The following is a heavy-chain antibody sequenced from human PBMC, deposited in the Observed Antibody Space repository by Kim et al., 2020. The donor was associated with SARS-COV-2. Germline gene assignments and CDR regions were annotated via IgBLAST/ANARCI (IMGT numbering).Heavy chain of an antibody. CDR3: TTGGRAYCGGDCYNS. V-gene: IGHV3-15*01. CDR1: GFTFSNAW. J-gene: IGHJ4*02. CDR2: SKSKTDGGAT. Sequence: GGSLRLSCAASGFTFSNAWMSWVRQAPGKGLEWVGLSKSKTDGGATDYAAPVKGRFTISRDDSKNTLYLQMNSLKTEDTAVYYCTTGGRAYCGGDCYNSWGQGTLVTVSS. D-gene: IGHD2-21*02.